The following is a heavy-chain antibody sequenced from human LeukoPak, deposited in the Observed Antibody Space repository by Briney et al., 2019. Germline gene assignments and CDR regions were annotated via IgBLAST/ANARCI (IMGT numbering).Heavy chain of an antibody. J-gene: IGHJ4*02. CDR1: GFTVSSNY. V-gene: IGHV3-53*01. CDR2: IYSGGST. CDR3: ARATYDFWSGPNFDY. Sequence: GGSLRLSCAASGFTVSSNYMSWVRQAPGKGLEWISVIYSGGSTYYADSVKGRFTISRDNSKNTLYLQMNSLRAEDTAVYYCARATYDFWSGPNFDYWGQGTLVTVSS. D-gene: IGHD3-3*01.